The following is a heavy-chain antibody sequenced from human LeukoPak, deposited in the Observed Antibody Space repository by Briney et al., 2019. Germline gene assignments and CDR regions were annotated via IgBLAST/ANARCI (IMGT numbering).Heavy chain of an antibody. D-gene: IGHD4-23*01. Sequence: GSLRLSCAASGFTFSTFPMNWIRQPPGKGLEWIGEINHSGSTNYNPSLKSRVTISVDTSKNQFSLKLSSVTAADTAVYYCARASSRVTPLDYWGQGTLVTVSS. V-gene: IGHV4-34*01. CDR3: ARASSRVTPLDY. J-gene: IGHJ4*02. CDR1: GFTFSTFP. CDR2: INHSGST.